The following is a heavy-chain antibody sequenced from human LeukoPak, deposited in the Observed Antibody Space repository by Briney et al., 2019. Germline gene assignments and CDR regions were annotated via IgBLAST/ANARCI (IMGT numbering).Heavy chain of an antibody. J-gene: IGHJ3*02. Sequence: QPGGSLRLSCAASGYTFGSHGMHWVRQAPGKGLEWVAVLWYDGSTTYYADSVKGRFTISRYNSKNMLYLQMNSLRAEDTAVYYCVRWANERAVYIWGQGTMVTVSS. CDR3: VRWANERAVYI. CDR2: LWYDGSTT. D-gene: IGHD1-26*01. CDR1: GYTFGSHG. V-gene: IGHV3-33*03.